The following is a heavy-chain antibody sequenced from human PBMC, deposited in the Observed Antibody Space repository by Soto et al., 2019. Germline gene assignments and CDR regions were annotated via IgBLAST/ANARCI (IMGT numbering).Heavy chain of an antibody. CDR3: ARDRAYSSSWFENWFDP. CDR1: GASITSYY. D-gene: IGHD6-13*01. J-gene: IGHJ5*02. CDR2: IYYTGST. V-gene: IGHV4-59*01. Sequence: SETLSLTCTVSGASITSYYWSWIRQPPGKGLEWIGHIYYTGSTNYSPSLKSRVTISVDTSKRQFSLKLNSLTTADTAVYFCARDRAYSSSWFENWFDPWGQGILVTVS.